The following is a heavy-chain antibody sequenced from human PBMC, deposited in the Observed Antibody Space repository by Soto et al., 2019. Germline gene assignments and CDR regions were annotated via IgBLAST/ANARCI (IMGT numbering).Heavy chain of an antibody. V-gene: IGHV3-23*01. J-gene: IGHJ4*02. Sequence: GGSLRLSCAASGCTFSSYALSWVRQAPGKGLEWVSIISGSGGSTHYADSVKGRCTISRDNSKNTLYLQMNSLRAEDTAVYYCAKSLRGIIIDFDYWGQGTQVTVSS. D-gene: IGHD3-10*01. CDR2: ISGSGGST. CDR3: AKSLRGIIIDFDY. CDR1: GCTFSSYA.